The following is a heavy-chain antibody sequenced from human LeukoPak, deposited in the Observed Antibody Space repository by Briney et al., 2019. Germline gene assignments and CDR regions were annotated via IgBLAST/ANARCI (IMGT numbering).Heavy chain of an antibody. Sequence: ASVKVSCKASGYTFPSYFMHWVRQAPGQGLEWMGIINPTGGSTTYAQKFQGRVTMTRDTSTSTVYMELSSLKSDDTAVYYCARTAARRFDYWGQGTLVTVSS. J-gene: IGHJ4*02. V-gene: IGHV1-46*01. CDR3: ARTAARRFDY. CDR1: GYTFPSYF. CDR2: INPTGGST. D-gene: IGHD6-6*01.